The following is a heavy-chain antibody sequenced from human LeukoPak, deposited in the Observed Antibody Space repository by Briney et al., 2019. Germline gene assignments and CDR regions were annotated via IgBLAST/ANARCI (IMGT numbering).Heavy chain of an antibody. V-gene: IGHV4-38-2*02. J-gene: IGHJ6*03. Sequence: SETLSLTCTVSAYPISSDYYWGWIRQPPGKGLEWIGSIYHSGSSYYNPSLKSRVTISVDTSKNQFSLKLRSVTAADTAVYYCARMVRGVIMVYYMDVWGKGTTVTVSS. D-gene: IGHD3-10*01. CDR2: IYHSGSS. CDR3: ARMVRGVIMVYYMDV. CDR1: AYPISSDYY.